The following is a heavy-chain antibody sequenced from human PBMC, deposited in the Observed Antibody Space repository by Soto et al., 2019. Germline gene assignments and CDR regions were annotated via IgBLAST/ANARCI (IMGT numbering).Heavy chain of an antibody. CDR2: IYYSGST. CDR1: GGSISSYY. CDR3: ARQDREQNYGSGSYLGY. Sequence: SETLSLTCTVSGGSISSYYWSWIRQPPGKGLEWIGYIYYSGSTNYNPSLKSRVTISVDTSKNQFSLKLSSVTAADTAVYYCARQDREQNYGSGSYLGYWGQGTLVTVSS. J-gene: IGHJ4*02. D-gene: IGHD3-10*01. V-gene: IGHV4-59*08.